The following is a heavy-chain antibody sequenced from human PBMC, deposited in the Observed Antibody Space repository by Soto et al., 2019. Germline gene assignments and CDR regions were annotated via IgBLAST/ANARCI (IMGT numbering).Heavy chain of an antibody. CDR2: VSGSGEST. CDR3: AKRRYCSTTSCHDFDY. V-gene: IGHV3-23*01. CDR1: GFTFSSYG. D-gene: IGHD2-2*01. Sequence: GGSLRLSCAASGFTFSSYGMNWVRQAPGKGLEWVSGVSGSGESTYYADSVKGRFTISRDNSKNTLYLQMNSLRAEDTALYYCAKRRYCSTTSCHDFDYWGQGTLVTVSS. J-gene: IGHJ4*02.